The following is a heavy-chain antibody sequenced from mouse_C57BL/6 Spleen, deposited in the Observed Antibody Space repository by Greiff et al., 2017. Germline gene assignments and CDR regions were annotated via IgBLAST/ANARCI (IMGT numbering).Heavy chain of an antibody. V-gene: IGHV1-15*01. Sequence: VQLQQSGAELVRPGASVTLSCKASGYTFTDYEMHWVKQTPVHGLEWIGAIDPETGGTAYNQKFKGKAILTADKSSSTAYMELRSLTSEDSAVYYCTREVYYDYDAFAYWGQGTLVTVSA. CDR2: IDPETGGT. D-gene: IGHD2-4*01. CDR3: TREVYYDYDAFAY. J-gene: IGHJ3*01. CDR1: GYTFTDYE.